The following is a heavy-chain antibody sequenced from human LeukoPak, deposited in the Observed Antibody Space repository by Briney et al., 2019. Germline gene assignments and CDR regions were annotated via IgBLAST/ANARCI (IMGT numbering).Heavy chain of an antibody. V-gene: IGHV4-39*01. CDR1: GGSISSSSYY. D-gene: IGHD6-13*01. Sequence: PSETLSLTCTVSGGSISSSSYYWGWIRQPPGKGLEWIGSIYYSGSTYYNPSLKSRVTISVDTSKNQFSLKLSSVTAADTAVYYCARHSDYSSSWNYYYYMDVWGKGTTVTVSS. J-gene: IGHJ6*03. CDR3: ARHSDYSSSWNYYYYMDV. CDR2: IYYSGST.